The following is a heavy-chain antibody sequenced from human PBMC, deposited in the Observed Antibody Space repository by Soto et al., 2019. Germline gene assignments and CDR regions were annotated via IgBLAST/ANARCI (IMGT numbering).Heavy chain of an antibody. CDR1: GETFSDYY. CDR3: ARAAIQGHQFEGQPPSSQTLDY. V-gene: IGHV4-34*01. D-gene: IGHD1-1*01. Sequence: SETLSLTCAVYGETFSDYYWTWIRQPPGEGLEWIGEIDRSGSANYSPSLKSRVTLSVDTSKNQFSLKLTSVTATDTALYYCARAAIQGHQFEGQPPSSQTLDYWGQGTLVTVSS. J-gene: IGHJ4*02. CDR2: IDRSGSA.